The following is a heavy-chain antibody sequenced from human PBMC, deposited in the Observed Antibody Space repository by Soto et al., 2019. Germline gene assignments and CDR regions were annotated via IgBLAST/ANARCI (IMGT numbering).Heavy chain of an antibody. CDR1: GFTFSSYW. J-gene: IGHJ5*02. CDR3: ARDSWGVHH. CDR2: INNDGGAT. Sequence: PGGSLRLSCAASGFTFSSYWVHWVRQAPGKGLVWVSHINNDGGATTYADSVKGRFTISRDNAKNTLFLQMSSLRAEDTAVYYCARDSWGVHHWGQGTLVTVSS. V-gene: IGHV3-74*01. D-gene: IGHD2-8*01.